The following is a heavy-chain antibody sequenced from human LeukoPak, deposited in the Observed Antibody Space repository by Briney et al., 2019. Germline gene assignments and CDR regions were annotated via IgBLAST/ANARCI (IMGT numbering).Heavy chain of an antibody. V-gene: IGHV1-2*02. J-gene: IGHJ4*02. CDR1: GYTFTGYY. CDR3: ARGSIVGATFDYFDY. D-gene: IGHD1-26*01. CDR2: INPNSGGT. Sequence: GASVKVSCKASGYTFTGYYMHRVRQAPGQGLEWMGWINPNSGGTNHAQKFQGRVTMTRDTSISTAYMELSRLRSDDTAVYYCARGSIVGATFDYFDYWGQGTLVTVSS.